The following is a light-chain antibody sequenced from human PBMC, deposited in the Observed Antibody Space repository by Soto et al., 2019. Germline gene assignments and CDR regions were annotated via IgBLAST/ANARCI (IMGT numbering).Light chain of an antibody. CDR3: QQYDSNSP. J-gene: IGKJ2*01. CDR2: MAS. CDR1: QSISTW. Sequence: DIQMTQSPSTLSASVGDRVTITCRASQSISTWLAWYQQKPGKAPKLLIYMASTLESGVPSRFRGSGSGTEFTLTISSLQPDDFATYYCQQYDSNSPFGQGTKLEIK. V-gene: IGKV1-5*03.